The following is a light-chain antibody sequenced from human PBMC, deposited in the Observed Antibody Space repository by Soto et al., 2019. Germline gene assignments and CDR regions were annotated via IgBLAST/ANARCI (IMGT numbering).Light chain of an antibody. CDR2: DVS. Sequence: QSDLSHPAYECGSPGQSITISCTGTSSDIGGYNYVSWYQQHPGKAPKFMIYDVSNRPSGVSNRFSGSKSGNTASLTISGLQAEDEADYYCSSYTTSNTRQIVFGTGTKVTVL. J-gene: IGLJ1*01. CDR1: SSDIGGYNY. CDR3: SSYTTSNTRQIV. V-gene: IGLV2-14*01.